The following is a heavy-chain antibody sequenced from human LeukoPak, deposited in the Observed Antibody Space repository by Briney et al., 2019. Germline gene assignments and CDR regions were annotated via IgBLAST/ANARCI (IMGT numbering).Heavy chain of an antibody. D-gene: IGHD1-26*01. CDR3: AKGHGWEASYYYYYMDV. Sequence: GGSLRLSCAASGFSFSSNSMNWVRQAPGKGLEWVSSISSSSSYIYYADSVKGRFTISRDNAKNSLYLQMNSLRAEDTAVYYCAKGHGWEASYYYYYMDVWGKGTTVTISS. V-gene: IGHV3-21*01. CDR2: ISSSSSYI. J-gene: IGHJ6*03. CDR1: GFSFSSNS.